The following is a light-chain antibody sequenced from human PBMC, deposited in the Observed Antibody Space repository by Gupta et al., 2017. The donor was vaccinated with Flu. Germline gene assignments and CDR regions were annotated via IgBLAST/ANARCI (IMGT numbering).Light chain of an antibody. CDR2: GAS. Sequence: EIVLTQSPGTLSLSPGERGTLSCRASQSISGSYLAWYQQKPGQAPRLLIYGASTRATGIPDRFSGSGSGTDFTLTISRLEPEDFAVYYCQLYGSSPTWTFGQGTKVEIK. CDR1: QSISGSY. CDR3: QLYGSSPTWT. V-gene: IGKV3-20*01. J-gene: IGKJ1*01.